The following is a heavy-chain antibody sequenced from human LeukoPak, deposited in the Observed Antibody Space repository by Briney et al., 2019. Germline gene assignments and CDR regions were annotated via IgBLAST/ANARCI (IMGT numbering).Heavy chain of an antibody. CDR1: GFTFSNYG. CDR3: AKGPAMVRGTFDP. CDR2: IGGSGSST. J-gene: IGHJ5*02. Sequence: GGSLRLSCAASGFTFSNYGMSWVRQAPGKGLEWVSDIGGSGSSTYYADSVKGRFTISRDNSKNTLYLQMNSLRTEETAVYYCAKGPAMVRGTFDPWGQGTLVTVSS. D-gene: IGHD3-10*01. V-gene: IGHV3-23*01.